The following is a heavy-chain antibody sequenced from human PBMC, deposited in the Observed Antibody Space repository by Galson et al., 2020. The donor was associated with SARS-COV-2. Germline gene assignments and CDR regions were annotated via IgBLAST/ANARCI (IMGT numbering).Heavy chain of an antibody. J-gene: IGHJ6*02. D-gene: IGHD2-15*01. V-gene: IGHV3-15*01. Sequence: GESLKISCAASGFTFSNAWLSWVRPAPGKGLEWVGRIKSKTDGGTTDYAAPVKGRFTISRDDSKNTLYLQMNSLKTEDTAVYYCTTRLGYCSGGSCYDVDYYYYGMDVWGQGTTVTVSS. CDR2: IKSKTDGGTT. CDR3: TTRLGYCSGGSCYDVDYYYYGMDV. CDR1: GFTFSNAW.